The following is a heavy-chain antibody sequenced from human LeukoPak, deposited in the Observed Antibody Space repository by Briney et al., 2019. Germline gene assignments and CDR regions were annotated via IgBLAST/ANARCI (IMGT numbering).Heavy chain of an antibody. CDR2: INPDGGIK. CDR3: ARAVDVADY. Sequence: GGSLRLSCVASGFTFGHHFMSWVRQAAGGGLEWVANINPDGGIKFHADSVKGRFTISRDNARNSVYLQMNSLRGEDTAVYYCARAVDVADYCGQGTLVAVSS. V-gene: IGHV3-7*01. D-gene: IGHD3-16*01. CDR1: GFTFGHHF. J-gene: IGHJ4*02.